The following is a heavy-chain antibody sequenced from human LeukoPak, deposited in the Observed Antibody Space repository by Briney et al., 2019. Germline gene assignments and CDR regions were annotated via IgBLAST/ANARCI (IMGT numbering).Heavy chain of an antibody. CDR1: GGSISSYY. CDR2: IYYSGTT. J-gene: IGHJ4*02. D-gene: IGHD4-23*01. V-gene: IGHV4-59*12. CDR3: AREWEYGAQWVVNDY. Sequence: PSETLSLTCTVSGGSISSYYWSWIRQPPGKGLEWIGYIYYSGTTNYNPSLKSRVTISVDTSKNQFSLKLSSVTAADTAVYYCAREWEYGAQWVVNDYWGQGTLVTVSS.